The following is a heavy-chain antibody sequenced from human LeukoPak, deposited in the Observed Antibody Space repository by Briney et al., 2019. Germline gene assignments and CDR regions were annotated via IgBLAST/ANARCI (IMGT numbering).Heavy chain of an antibody. CDR1: GLSFYNLA. CDR3: AELGITMIGGV. CDR2: ISYDGSNE. Sequence: GGSLRLSCATSGLSFYNLAFHWVRQAPGQGLEWVAIISYDGSNEYYADSVKGRFTISRDNAKNPLYLQMNSLRAEDTAVYYCAELGITMIGGVWGKGTTVTISS. D-gene: IGHD3-10*02. J-gene: IGHJ6*04. V-gene: IGHV3-30*04.